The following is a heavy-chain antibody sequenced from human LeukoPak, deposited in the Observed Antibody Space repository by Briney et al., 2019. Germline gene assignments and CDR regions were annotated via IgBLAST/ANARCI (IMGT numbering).Heavy chain of an antibody. CDR3: GRYYVMDV. CDR2: ISGSGGST. J-gene: IGHJ6*02. V-gene: IGHV3-23*01. Sequence: PGGSLRLSCAASGFTFSNYAMSWVRQAPGKGLEWVSGISGSGGSTYYADSVGRFSISRDNSNNTLYLQMTSLRAEDTAVYYCGRYYVMDVWGQGTSVTVSS. CDR1: GFTFSNYA.